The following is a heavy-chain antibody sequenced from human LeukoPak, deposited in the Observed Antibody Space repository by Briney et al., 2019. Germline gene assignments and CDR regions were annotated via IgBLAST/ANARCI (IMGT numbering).Heavy chain of an antibody. J-gene: IGHJ4*02. V-gene: IGHV4-39*01. D-gene: IGHD1-26*01. CDR3: ARHTVGPTGGFDY. CDR2: IYYSGST. CDR1: GFTFSSYA. Sequence: GSLRLSCAASGFTFSSYAMSWIRQPPGKGLEWIGSIYYSGSTYYNPSLKSRVTISVDTSKNQFSLKLSSVIAAETAVYYCARHTVGPTGGFDYWGQGTLVTVSS.